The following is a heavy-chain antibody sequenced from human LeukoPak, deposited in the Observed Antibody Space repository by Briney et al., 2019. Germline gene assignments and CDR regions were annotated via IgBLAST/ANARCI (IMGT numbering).Heavy chain of an antibody. D-gene: IGHD3-22*01. J-gene: IGHJ4*02. CDR2: IYYSGNT. CDR1: GGSISSDSYH. Sequence: SETLSLTCTVSGGSISSDSYHWGWIRQPPGEGLEWIGSIYYSGNTYYNPSLRSRVTLSRDTSKNQFSLKLSSVTAADTAVYYCARRLYYYDNSGYYTDYWGQGTLVTVSS. CDR3: ARRLYYYDNSGYYTDY. V-gene: IGHV4-39*01.